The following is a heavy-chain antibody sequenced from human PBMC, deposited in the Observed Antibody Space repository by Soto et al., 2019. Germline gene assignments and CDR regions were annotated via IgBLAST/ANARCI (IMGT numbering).Heavy chain of an antibody. J-gene: IGHJ4*02. CDR2: IWYDGSNK. D-gene: IGHD2-2*01. Sequence: GGSLRLSCAASGFTFSSYGMHWVRQAPGKGLEWVAVIWYDGSNKYYADSVKGRFTISRDNSKNTLYLQMNSLRAEDTAVYYCARDDQDLYQLLDYWGQGTLVTVSS. V-gene: IGHV3-33*01. CDR1: GFTFSSYG. CDR3: ARDDQDLYQLLDY.